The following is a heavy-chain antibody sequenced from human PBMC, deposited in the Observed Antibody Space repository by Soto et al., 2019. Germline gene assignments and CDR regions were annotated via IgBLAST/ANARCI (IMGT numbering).Heavy chain of an antibody. CDR2: ISWNSGVI. Sequence: AQLVESGGNLVQPGTSLRLSCVASGFTFDDYAMHWVRQAPGQGLEWVSGISWNSGVIGYADSVKGRFTISRDNAKNSLYLQINSLRAEDTALYYCAIDLHTGMVVMDVWGKGTTVTVSS. D-gene: IGHD5-18*01. V-gene: IGHV3-9*01. CDR1: GFTFDDYA. J-gene: IGHJ6*03. CDR3: AIDLHTGMVVMDV.